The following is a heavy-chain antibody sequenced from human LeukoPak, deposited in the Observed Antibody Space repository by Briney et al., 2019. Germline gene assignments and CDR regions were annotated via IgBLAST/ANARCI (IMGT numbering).Heavy chain of an antibody. CDR1: GFTFSSYA. V-gene: IGHV3-30-3*02. Sequence: GGSLRLSCAASGFTFSSYAMHWVRQAPGKGLEWVAVISYDGSNKYYADSVKGRFTISRDNSKNTLYLQMNSLRAEDTAVYYCAKSYYDFWSGYYKRGGALDYWGQGTLVTVSS. CDR2: ISYDGSNK. J-gene: IGHJ4*02. CDR3: AKSYYDFWSGYYKRGGALDY. D-gene: IGHD3-3*01.